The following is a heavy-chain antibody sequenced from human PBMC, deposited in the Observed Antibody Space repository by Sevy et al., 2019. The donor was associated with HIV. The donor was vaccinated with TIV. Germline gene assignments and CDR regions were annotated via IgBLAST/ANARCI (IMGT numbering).Heavy chain of an antibody. CDR3: ASLRTSYYYYGKDV. J-gene: IGHJ6*02. D-gene: IGHD1-7*01. V-gene: IGHV3-53*01. CDR1: GFTVGNNY. Sequence: GGSLRLSCTASGFTVGNNYMSWVRQAPGKGLEWVSAIYSVGSTYYASSVKGRFTISRDNSKNTLYLQMNSLRAEDTAVYYCASLRTSYYYYGKDVWGQGTTVTVSS. CDR2: IYSVGST.